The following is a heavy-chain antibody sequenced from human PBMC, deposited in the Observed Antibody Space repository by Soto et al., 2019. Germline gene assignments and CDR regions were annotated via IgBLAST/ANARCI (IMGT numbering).Heavy chain of an antibody. V-gene: IGHV4-61*01. CDR1: GGSVTSGSYY. Sequence: SKTLSLTCSVSGGSVTSGSYYWSWIRQPPGKGLEWIGYIYYSGSTNYNPSLKTRVTISPDTSKNQFSLELSSLTAADTAVYYCARGLITGSQYSGGWYYFDSWGQGTQVTVS. J-gene: IGHJ4*02. CDR2: IYYSGST. D-gene: IGHD1-26*01. CDR3: ARGLITGSQYSGGWYYFDS.